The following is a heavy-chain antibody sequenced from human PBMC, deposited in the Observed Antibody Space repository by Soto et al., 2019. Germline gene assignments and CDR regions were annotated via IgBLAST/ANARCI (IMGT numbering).Heavy chain of an antibody. CDR2: ISSSSSYI. D-gene: IGHD2-2*01. J-gene: IGHJ5*02. CDR1: GFTFSSYS. CDR3: ARCSSNSCYVGWFDP. V-gene: IGHV3-21*01. Sequence: EVQLVESGGGLVKPGGSLRLSCAASGFTFSSYSMNWVRQAPGKGLEWVSSISSSSSYIYYADSVKGRFTISRDNAKNSLYLQMNSLRAEDTAVYYCARCSSNSCYVGWFDPWGQGTLVTVSS.